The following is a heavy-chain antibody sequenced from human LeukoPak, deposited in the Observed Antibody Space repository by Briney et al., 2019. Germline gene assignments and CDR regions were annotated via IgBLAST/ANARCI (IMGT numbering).Heavy chain of an antibody. D-gene: IGHD6-13*01. CDR2: IWYDGSNK. V-gene: IGHV3-33*06. CDR1: GFTFSSYG. Sequence: PGGSLRLSCAASGFTFSSYGMHWVRQAPGKGLEWVAVIWYDGSNKYYADSVKGRFTISRDNSKNTLYLQMNSLRAEDTAVYYCAEDRGQIRRIAAAGTFDYWGQGTLVTVPS. J-gene: IGHJ4*02. CDR3: AEDRGQIRRIAAAGTFDY.